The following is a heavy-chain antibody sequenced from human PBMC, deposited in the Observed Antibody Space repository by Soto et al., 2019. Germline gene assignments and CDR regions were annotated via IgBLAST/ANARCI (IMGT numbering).Heavy chain of an antibody. CDR2: ISGYNGDT. CDR1: GYTFSRYG. Sequence: QGQLVQSGPEVKKPGASVKVSCKASGYTFSRYGISWVRQAPGQGLEWMGWISGYNGDTKYAQKVQGRVTMTIDTSTYTAYMELRSLTSADTAIYYCAKNGQPPYYYYGMDVWGQGTTVTVSS. J-gene: IGHJ6*02. V-gene: IGHV1-18*01. CDR3: AKNGQPPYYYYGMDV. D-gene: IGHD2-8*01.